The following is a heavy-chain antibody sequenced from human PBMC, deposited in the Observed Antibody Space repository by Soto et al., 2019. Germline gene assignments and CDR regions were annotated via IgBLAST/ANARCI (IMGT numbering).Heavy chain of an antibody. D-gene: IGHD1-26*01. CDR3: ARGRVGATTLDF. J-gene: IGHJ4*02. Sequence: SETLSLTCTVSGGSIIHNYWAWIRQSPGKGLELIGSTYYRGSTNYSPSLQSRATTSVDASKNRLSLKLSSVTTADTALYFCARGRVGATTLDFWGQGIKVTVSS. CDR2: TYYRGST. V-gene: IGHV4-59*01. CDR1: GGSIIHNY.